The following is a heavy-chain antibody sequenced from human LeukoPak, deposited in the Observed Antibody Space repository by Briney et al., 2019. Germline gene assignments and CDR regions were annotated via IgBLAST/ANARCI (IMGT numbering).Heavy chain of an antibody. Sequence: SETLSLTCTVSGYSISSGYYWGWIRQPPGKGLEWIGSIYHSGSTYYNPSLKSRVTISVDTSKNQFSLKLSSVTAADTAVYYCARVWFGELSLDYWSQGTLVTVSS. CDR2: IYHSGST. J-gene: IGHJ4*02. CDR3: ARVWFGELSLDY. D-gene: IGHD3-10*01. V-gene: IGHV4-38-2*02. CDR1: GYSISSGYY.